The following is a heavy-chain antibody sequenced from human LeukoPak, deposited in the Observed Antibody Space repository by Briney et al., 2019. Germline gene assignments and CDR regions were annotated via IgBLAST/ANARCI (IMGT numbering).Heavy chain of an antibody. J-gene: IGHJ4*02. CDR1: GYTFTSYY. CDR3: ARGYSSSSQDFDY. CDR2: INPSGGST. D-gene: IGHD6-6*01. Sequence: ASVKVSCKASGYTFTSYYIHWVRQAPGQGLEWMGIINPSGGSTTSAQKFQGRVTMTRDMSTSTVYMELSRLRSDDTAVYYCARGYSSSSQDFDYWGQGTLVTVSS. V-gene: IGHV1-46*01.